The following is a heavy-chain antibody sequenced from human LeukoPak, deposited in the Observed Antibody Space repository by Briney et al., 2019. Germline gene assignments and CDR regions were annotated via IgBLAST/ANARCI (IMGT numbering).Heavy chain of an antibody. V-gene: IGHV3-48*01. CDR3: ARGVYSSSSGAFDY. CDR1: GFTFSSYS. J-gene: IGHJ4*02. CDR2: ISSSSSTI. D-gene: IGHD6-6*01. Sequence: GGSLRLSCAASGFTFSSYSMNWVRQAPGKGLEWVSYISSSSSTIYYADSVKGRFTISRDNAKNSLYLQMNSLRAEDTAVYYCARGVYSSSSGAFDYWGQGTLVTVSS.